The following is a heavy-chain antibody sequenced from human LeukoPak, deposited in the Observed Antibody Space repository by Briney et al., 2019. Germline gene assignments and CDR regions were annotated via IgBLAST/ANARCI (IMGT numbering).Heavy chain of an antibody. D-gene: IGHD4-11*01. J-gene: IGHJ4*02. CDR3: ARERTTGREFDY. CDR1: GGSITNYY. V-gene: IGHV4-59*01. CDR2: IYYSGST. Sequence: SETLSLTCSVSGGSITNYYWSWIRQPPGKGLEWIGYIYYSGSTNYNPSLKSRVTISVDTSKNQFSLKLNSVTAADTAVYFCARERTTGREFDYWGQGTLVTVSS.